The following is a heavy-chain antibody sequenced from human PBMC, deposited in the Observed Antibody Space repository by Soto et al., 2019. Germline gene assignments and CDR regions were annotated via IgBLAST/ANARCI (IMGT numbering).Heavy chain of an antibody. J-gene: IGHJ3*02. CDR1: GFTFDDYT. CDR3: ANVVRGIDGYNDAFDI. V-gene: IGHV3-43*01. CDR2: ISWDGGST. Sequence: GGSLRLSCAAAGFTFDDYTMHWVRQAPGKGLEWVSLISWDGGSTYYAESVKRRFTISRDTSKTSLYLQMNSLTTEDAALYSCANVVRGIDGYNDAFDIWGQGTLVSVSS. D-gene: IGHD5-12*01.